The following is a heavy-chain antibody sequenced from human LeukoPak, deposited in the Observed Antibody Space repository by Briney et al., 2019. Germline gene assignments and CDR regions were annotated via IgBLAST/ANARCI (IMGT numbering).Heavy chain of an antibody. CDR2: ISDTGSTI. CDR3: TRRFDS. J-gene: IGHJ4*02. CDR1: GFTFSSYS. V-gene: IGHV3-48*02. Sequence: GGSLRLSCAASGFTFSSYSMNWVRQAPGKGLEWVSYISDTGSTIAYADSVKGRFTMSRDEVKNSLHLQMNSLRDEDTAVYYCTRRFDSWGQGVLVTVSS.